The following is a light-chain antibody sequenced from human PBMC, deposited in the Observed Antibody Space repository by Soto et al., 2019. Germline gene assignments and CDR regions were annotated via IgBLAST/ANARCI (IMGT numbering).Light chain of an antibody. Sequence: DIQMTQSPSSLSASVGDRVTITCRASQTISNYLNWYQQKPGKAPNLLIYAASSLHGGVPSRFSGSGSGTDFTLTISSLQPEDFATYYCQQTYGSPRTFGPGTKVDIK. J-gene: IGKJ3*01. CDR1: QTISNY. CDR3: QQTYGSPRT. V-gene: IGKV1-39*01. CDR2: AAS.